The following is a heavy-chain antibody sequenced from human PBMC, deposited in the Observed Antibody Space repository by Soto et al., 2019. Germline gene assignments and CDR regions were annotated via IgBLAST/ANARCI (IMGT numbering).Heavy chain of an antibody. D-gene: IGHD5-18*01. J-gene: IGHJ4*02. CDR1: GFTFSNSG. CDR2: ISYDGSNK. CDR3: ARGIDVDTAMVFFY. Sequence: GGSLRLSCAASGFTFSNSGIHWVRQAPGKGLEWVAVISYDGSNKYYADSVKGRFTISRDNSKNTLYLQMNSLRAEDTAVYYCARGIDVDTAMVFFYWGQGTLVTVSS. V-gene: IGHV3-30*03.